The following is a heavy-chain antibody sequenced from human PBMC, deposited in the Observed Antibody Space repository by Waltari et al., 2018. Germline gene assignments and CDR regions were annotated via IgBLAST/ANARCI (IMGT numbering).Heavy chain of an antibody. CDR3: AREWVVGATGAFDI. J-gene: IGHJ3*02. CDR1: GGSISSYY. Sequence: QVQLQESGPGLVKPSETLSLTCTVSGGSISSYYWSWIRQPPGKGLEWIGYIYTSGSTNYNPSLKSRVTISVDTSKNQFSLKLSSVTAADTAVYDCAREWVVGATGAFDIWGQGTMVTVSS. V-gene: IGHV4-4*09. CDR2: IYTSGST. D-gene: IGHD1-26*01.